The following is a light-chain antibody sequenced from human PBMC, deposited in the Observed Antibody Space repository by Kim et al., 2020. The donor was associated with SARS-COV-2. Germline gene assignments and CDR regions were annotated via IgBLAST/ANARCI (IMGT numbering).Light chain of an antibody. J-gene: IGLJ2*01. V-gene: IGLV3-9*01. CDR2: RDN. CDR3: QVWDSTTVV. CDR1: GIGSKS. Sequence: SVDPGQTARITCGGNGIGSKSVHWYQGKPGQAPVLVIYRDNNRPSGIPERFSGSNSGNTATLTISSAQAGDEADYFCQVWDSTTVVFGGGTKLTVL.